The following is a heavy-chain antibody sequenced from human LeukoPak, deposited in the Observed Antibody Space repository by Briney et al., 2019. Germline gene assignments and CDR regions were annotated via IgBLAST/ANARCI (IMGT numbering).Heavy chain of an antibody. CDR2: IYYSGST. CDR1: GGSISSGDYY. CDR3: ARDHVKLGSGRSVDY. V-gene: IGHV4-30-4*01. Sequence: SQTLSLTCIVSGGSISSGDYYWSWIRQPPGKGLEWIGYIYYSGSTYYNPSLMSRLTISVDTSKNQFSLKLSSVTAADTAVYYCARDHVKLGSGRSVDYWGQGTLVTVSS. D-gene: IGHD3-10*01. J-gene: IGHJ4*02.